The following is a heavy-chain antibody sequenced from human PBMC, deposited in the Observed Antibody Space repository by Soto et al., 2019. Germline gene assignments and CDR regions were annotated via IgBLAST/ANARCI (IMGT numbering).Heavy chain of an antibody. D-gene: IGHD3-3*01. CDR2: ISSNDEE. Sequence: QVTLKESGPVLVKPTETLTLTCTVSGFSLTNPKLGVSWIRQPPGKPLEWLAHISSNDEESYSTSLKSRLTISKDTSKSQVVLTLTNVDHVDTATYFCARIQIPEVDYDFLVPDVGFYALEVWGQGTMVTVS. CDR3: ARIQIPEVDYDFLVPDVGFYALEV. V-gene: IGHV2-26*01. CDR1: GFSLTNPKLG. J-gene: IGHJ6*02.